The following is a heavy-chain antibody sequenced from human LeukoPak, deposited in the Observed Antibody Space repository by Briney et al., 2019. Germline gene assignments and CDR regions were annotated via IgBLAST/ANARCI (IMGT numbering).Heavy chain of an antibody. J-gene: IGHJ1*01. Sequence: ASVKVSCKASGYTFTGYYMHGVRQAPGQGLEWMGWINPNSGGTNYAQKFQGRVTMTRDTSISTAYMELSRLRSDDTAVYYCARDSLDYYGSGSYSKISTRAEYFQHWGQGTLVTVSS. D-gene: IGHD3-10*01. CDR1: GYTFTGYY. V-gene: IGHV1-2*02. CDR2: INPNSGGT. CDR3: ARDSLDYYGSGSYSKISTRAEYFQH.